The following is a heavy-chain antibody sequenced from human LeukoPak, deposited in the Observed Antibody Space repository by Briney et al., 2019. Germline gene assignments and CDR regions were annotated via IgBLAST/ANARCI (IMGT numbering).Heavy chain of an antibody. CDR1: GFDFYTFA. CDR2: ISASGSRT. J-gene: IGHJ3*01. Sequence: GGSRRLSCTSSGFDFYTFAMNWVRQAPGKGLEWVSGISASGSRTYYGGAAKGRFTISRDDSKNMLFLDMNNLRAEDTARYFCARERSPHYYDSSGYGAFNVWGQGTMVTVSS. D-gene: IGHD3-22*01. V-gene: IGHV3-23*01. CDR3: ARERSPHYYDSSGYGAFNV.